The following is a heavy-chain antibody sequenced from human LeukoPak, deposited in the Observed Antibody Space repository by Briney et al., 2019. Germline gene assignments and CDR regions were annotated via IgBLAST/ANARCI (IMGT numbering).Heavy chain of an antibody. CDR2: INNDGSST. CDR3: ARDQRGYDLYF. J-gene: IGHJ4*02. V-gene: IGHV3-74*01. Sequence: GGSLRLSCAASGFTFSSHWMHWVRQAPGKGLVWVSRINNDGSSTSYADSVKGRFTISRDNAKNTLYLQTNSLRAEDTAVYYCARDQRGYDLYFWGQGTLVIVSS. CDR1: GFTFSSHW. D-gene: IGHD5-12*01.